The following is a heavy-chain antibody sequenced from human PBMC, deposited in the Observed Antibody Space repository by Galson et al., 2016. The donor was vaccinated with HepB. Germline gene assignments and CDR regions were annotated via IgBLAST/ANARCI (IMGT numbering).Heavy chain of an antibody. CDR3: ARDGGQQVVRWERLRKVYYYYPMDV. CDR1: GSTFSTYS. D-gene: IGHD6-13*01. J-gene: IGHJ6*02. Sequence: SLRLSCAVSGSTFSTYSMNWVRQAPGKGLEWVSYIGSGSTTIYYADSVKGRFTISRDNSKNSLYLQMNSLRDDDTAVYYCARDGGQQVVRWERLRKVYYYYPMDVWGQGTTVTVSS. V-gene: IGHV3-48*02. CDR2: IGSGSTTI.